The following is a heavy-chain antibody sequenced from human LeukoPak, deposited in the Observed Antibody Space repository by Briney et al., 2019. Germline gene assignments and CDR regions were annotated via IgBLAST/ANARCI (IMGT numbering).Heavy chain of an antibody. CDR2: IYPGDSNT. D-gene: IGHD2-21*02. J-gene: IGHJ5*02. V-gene: IGHV5-51*01. Sequence: PGESLKISCKSSGHSFTSYWIGWVRQMPGKGLEWMGIIYPGDSNTRYSPSSQGQVTISADKSIRTAYLQWRSLKASDTAMYYCARLAYCGGDCYSRWFDPWGQGTLVTVSS. CDR3: ARLAYCGGDCYSRWFDP. CDR1: GHSFTSYW.